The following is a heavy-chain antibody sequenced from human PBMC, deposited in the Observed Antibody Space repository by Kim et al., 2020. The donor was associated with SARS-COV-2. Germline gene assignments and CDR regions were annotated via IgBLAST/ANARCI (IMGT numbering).Heavy chain of an antibody. Sequence: STSYAESGKGRFTISRDNAKNTLYLQMNSLRAEDTAVYYCAMANGYYFDYWGQGTLVTVSS. CDR3: AMANGYYFDY. CDR2: ST. V-gene: IGHV3-74*01. J-gene: IGHJ4*02.